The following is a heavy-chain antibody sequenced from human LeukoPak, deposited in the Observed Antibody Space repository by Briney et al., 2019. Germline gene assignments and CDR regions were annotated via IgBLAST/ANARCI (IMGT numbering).Heavy chain of an antibody. V-gene: IGHV1-18*01. Sequence: GASVKVTCKASGYTFTSYGISWVRQAPGQGLEWMGWISAYNGNTNYAQKLQGRVTMTTDTSTSTAYMELRSLRSDDTAVYYCARVLIVVVPAANYYYGIDVWGQGTTVTVSS. CDR1: GYTFTSYG. CDR3: ARVLIVVVPAANYYYGIDV. D-gene: IGHD2-2*01. CDR2: ISAYNGNT. J-gene: IGHJ6*02.